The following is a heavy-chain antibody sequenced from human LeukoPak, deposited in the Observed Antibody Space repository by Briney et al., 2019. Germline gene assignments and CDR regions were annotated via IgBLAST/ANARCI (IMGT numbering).Heavy chain of an antibody. D-gene: IGHD5-24*01. V-gene: IGHV4-59*01. CDR2: VYYSGST. Sequence: NPSETLSLTCTVSGGSLSNYYWSWIRQPPGKGLEWIGYVYYSGSTTYNPSLKSRVTISVDTSKNQFSLKLSSVTAADTAVYYCARDGYNSFDSWGQGTLVTVSS. CDR3: ARDGYNSFDS. J-gene: IGHJ4*02. CDR1: GGSLSNYY.